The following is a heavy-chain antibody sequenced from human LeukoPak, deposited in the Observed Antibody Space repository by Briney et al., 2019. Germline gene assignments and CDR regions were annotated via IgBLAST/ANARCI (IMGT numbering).Heavy chain of an antibody. CDR1: GSTFSSYA. CDR2: ISGSGGST. Sequence: PGGSLRLSCAASGSTFSSYAMSWVRQAPGKGLEWVSAISGSGGSTYYADSVKGRFTISRDNSKNTLYLQMNSLRAEDTAVYYCAKGDCSGGSCYYYYYMDVWGKGTTVTVSS. V-gene: IGHV3-23*01. D-gene: IGHD2-15*01. J-gene: IGHJ6*03. CDR3: AKGDCSGGSCYYYYYMDV.